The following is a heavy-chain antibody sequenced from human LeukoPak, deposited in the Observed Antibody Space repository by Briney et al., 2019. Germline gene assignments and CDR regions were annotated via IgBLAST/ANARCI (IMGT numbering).Heavy chain of an antibody. D-gene: IGHD6-19*01. J-gene: IGHJ3*02. V-gene: IGHV1-18*01. CDR3: AREGRTIAVAGTGAFDI. Sequence: ASVKVSCEASGYTFTSYGISWVRQAPGQGLEWIGWISAYNGNTNYAQKLQGRVTMTTDTSTSTAYMELRSLRSDDTAVYYCAREGRTIAVAGTGAFDIWGQGTMVTVSS. CDR1: GYTFTSYG. CDR2: ISAYNGNT.